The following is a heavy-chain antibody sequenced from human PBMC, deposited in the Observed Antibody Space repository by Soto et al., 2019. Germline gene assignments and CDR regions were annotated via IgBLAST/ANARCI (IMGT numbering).Heavy chain of an antibody. V-gene: IGHV1-69*02. CDR3: ARAFGGYDSYWYFDL. D-gene: IGHD5-12*01. J-gene: IGHJ2*01. CDR1: GGTFSSYT. CDR2: IIPILGIA. Sequence: SVKVSCKASGGTFSSYTISWVRQAPGQGLEWMGRIIPILGIANYAQKFQGRVTITADKSTSTAYMELSSLRSEDTAVYYCARAFGGYDSYWYFDLWGRGTLVTVSS.